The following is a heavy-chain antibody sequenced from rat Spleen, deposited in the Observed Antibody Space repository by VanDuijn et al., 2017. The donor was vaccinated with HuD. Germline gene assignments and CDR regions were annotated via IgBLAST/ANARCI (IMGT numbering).Heavy chain of an antibody. CDR2: ISTGGGNT. CDR1: GFTFSNYY. Sequence: EVQLVESDGGLVQPGRSLKLSCAASGFTFSNYYMAWVRQAPTKGLEWVAYISTGGGNTYYRDSVKGRFTISRDNAKSTLYLQMDSLRSEDTATDYWTTAGFTTGYYYAGGFDHWGQRVMVTVSA. J-gene: IGHJ2*01. V-gene: IGHV5-27*01. CDR3: TTAGFTTGYYYAGGFDH. D-gene: IGHD1-6*01.